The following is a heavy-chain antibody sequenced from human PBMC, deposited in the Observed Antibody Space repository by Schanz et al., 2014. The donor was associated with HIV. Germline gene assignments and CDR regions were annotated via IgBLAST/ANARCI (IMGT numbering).Heavy chain of an antibody. CDR1: GGSISSGDNY. D-gene: IGHD2-8*01. Sequence: QVQLQESGPGLVKPSQTLSLTCTVSGGSISSGDNYWSWIRQHPGKGLEWIGYIYYSGSTYYNPSLKSRLTISVDTSKNQFSLKLSSVTAADTAVYYCASQGACTNGVCYTGNWFDPWGQGTLVTVSS. V-gene: IGHV4-31*03. CDR3: ASQGACTNGVCYTGNWFDP. CDR2: IYYSGST. J-gene: IGHJ5*02.